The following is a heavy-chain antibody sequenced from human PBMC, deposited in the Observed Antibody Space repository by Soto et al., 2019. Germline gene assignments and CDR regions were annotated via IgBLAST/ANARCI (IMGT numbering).Heavy chain of an antibody. D-gene: IGHD3-10*01. Sequence: EVHLWESGGGLVQPGGSLRLSCAASGFTFRTYGMSWVRQAPGKGLDWVAAIGGSGDDSTYYADSVKGRFTISRDNFKHTLYLQMNSLRAEDTAVYYCAITGSDGSGFYNDYWGQGALVTVSS. CDR1: GFTFRTYG. CDR2: IGGSGDDST. J-gene: IGHJ4*02. V-gene: IGHV3-23*01. CDR3: AITGSDGSGFYNDY.